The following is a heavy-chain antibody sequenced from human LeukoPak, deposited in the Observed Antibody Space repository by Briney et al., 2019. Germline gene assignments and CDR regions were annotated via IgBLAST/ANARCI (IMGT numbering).Heavy chain of an antibody. CDR2: IYYSGST. V-gene: IGHV4-31*03. J-gene: IGHJ4*02. D-gene: IGHD3-10*01. CDR3: ARVFLDSGNESHFDY. CDR1: GGSISSSNYY. Sequence: PSETLSLTCTVSGGSISSSNYYWSWIRQHPGKGLEWIGYIYYSGSTYYNPSLRSRLTISVDTSKNHFSLKLNSVTAADTAVYYCARVFLDSGNESHFDYWGQGTLVTVSS.